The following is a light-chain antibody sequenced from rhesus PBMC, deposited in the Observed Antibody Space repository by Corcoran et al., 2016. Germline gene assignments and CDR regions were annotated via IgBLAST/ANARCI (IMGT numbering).Light chain of an antibody. CDR3: QQHDNSPFT. Sequence: DIQMTQSPSSLSASVGDRVTITCRASQGISNWLAWYKQKPGKAPKLRIYRASNLETGVPSRFSGSGSGTDFTLTISSLQPEDIATYYCQQHDNSPFTFGPGTKLDIK. J-gene: IGKJ3*01. CDR2: RAS. V-gene: IGKV1-69*01. CDR1: QGISNW.